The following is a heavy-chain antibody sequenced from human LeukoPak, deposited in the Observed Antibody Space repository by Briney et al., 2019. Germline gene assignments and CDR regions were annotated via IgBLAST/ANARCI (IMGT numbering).Heavy chain of an antibody. CDR1: GGSISNYY. D-gene: IGHD2-2*01. CDR2: IYYSGST. CDR3: ARSRHFDY. Sequence: SETLSLTCTVSGGSISNYYWSWIRQPPGKGLEWIGYIYYSGSTNYNPSLKSRVTISVDTSKNQFSLKLSSVTAADTAVYYCARSRHFDYWGQGTLVTVSS. V-gene: IGHV4-59*01. J-gene: IGHJ4*02.